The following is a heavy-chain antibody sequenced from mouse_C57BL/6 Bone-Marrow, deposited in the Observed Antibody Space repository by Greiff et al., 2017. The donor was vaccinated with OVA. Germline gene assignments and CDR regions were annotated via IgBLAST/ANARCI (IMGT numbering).Heavy chain of an antibody. Sequence: QVQLQQSGAELARPGASVKLSCKASGYTFTSYGISWVKQRTGQGLEWIGEISPRSGNTYYNEKFKGKATLTADKASSTAYMELLSLTSGDSAVYFFARYYYNGSSLYFDFWGTGTTVTVSS. CDR3: ARYYYNGSSLYFDF. CDR1: GYTFTSYG. V-gene: IGHV1-81*01. J-gene: IGHJ1*03. D-gene: IGHD1-1*01. CDR2: ISPRSGNT.